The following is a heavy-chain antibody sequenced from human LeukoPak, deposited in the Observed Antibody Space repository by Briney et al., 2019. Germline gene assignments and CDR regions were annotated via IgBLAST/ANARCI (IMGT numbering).Heavy chain of an antibody. CDR2: TYYRAKWYN. J-gene: IGHJ3*02. Sequence: SQTLSLTCAISRDSVPSYSAAWRWIRQSPSRALVWLGRTYYRAKWYNDYAVVVKSRITINPDTSKNQSPLQLTSVTPEDTAVYYCARSGGHDAFDIWGQGTMVTVSS. CDR3: ARSGGHDAFDI. V-gene: IGHV6-1*01. D-gene: IGHD3-10*01. CDR1: RDSVPSYSAA.